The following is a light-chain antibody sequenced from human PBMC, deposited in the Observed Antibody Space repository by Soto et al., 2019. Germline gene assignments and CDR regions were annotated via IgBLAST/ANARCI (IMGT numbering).Light chain of an antibody. CDR2: EAP. CDR1: QSVNSRY. J-gene: IGKJ5*01. CDR3: QQYGRPPRAT. Sequence: DTVLTQSPGTLSLSPGERATLSFRASQSVNSRYIAWYQAKPGQAPRLLIYEAPSRATGIPDRFSGGGSGTDFTLSISKVEPEDFAVYYCQQYGRPPRATCGQGTRLEIK. V-gene: IGKV3-20*01.